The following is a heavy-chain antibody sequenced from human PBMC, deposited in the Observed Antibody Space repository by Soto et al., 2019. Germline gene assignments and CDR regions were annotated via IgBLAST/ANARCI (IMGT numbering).Heavy chain of an antibody. D-gene: IGHD6-13*01. Sequence: GGSLRLSCAASGFTFSSYGMHWVRQAPGKGLEWVAVIWYDGSNKYYADSVKGRFTISRDNSKNTLYLQMNSLRAEDTAVYYCARAPNTGTYGMDVWGQGATVTVSS. CDR3: ARAPNTGTYGMDV. V-gene: IGHV3-33*01. CDR1: GFTFSSYG. CDR2: IWYDGSNK. J-gene: IGHJ6*02.